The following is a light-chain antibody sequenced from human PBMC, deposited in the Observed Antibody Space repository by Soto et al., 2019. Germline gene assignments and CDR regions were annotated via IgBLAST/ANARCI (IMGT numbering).Light chain of an antibody. V-gene: IGLV2-11*01. Sequence: QSALTQPRSVSGSPGQSVTISCTGTSSDVGGYDYVSWYQQHPGRAPKVMIYDVSKRPSGVPNRFSGSKSGNTASLTISGLQTEDGADYYCCSYAGTYTWVFGGGTQLTVL. CDR1: SSDVGGYDY. CDR2: DVS. CDR3: CSYAGTYTWV. J-gene: IGLJ3*02.